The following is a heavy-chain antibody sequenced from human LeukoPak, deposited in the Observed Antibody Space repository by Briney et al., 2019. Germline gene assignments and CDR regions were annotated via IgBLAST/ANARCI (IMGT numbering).Heavy chain of an antibody. Sequence: GGSLRLSYAASGFTFGSPWMHWVRQAPGKGLVWVSRINSDGSATAYADSVKGRFTISRDNAENTLYLQMNSLRAEDTAVYYCARGTAGYHSSYFDYWGQGTLVTVSS. CDR2: INSDGSAT. V-gene: IGHV3-74*01. D-gene: IGHD3-16*02. CDR3: ARGTAGYHSSYFDY. CDR1: GFTFGSPW. J-gene: IGHJ4*02.